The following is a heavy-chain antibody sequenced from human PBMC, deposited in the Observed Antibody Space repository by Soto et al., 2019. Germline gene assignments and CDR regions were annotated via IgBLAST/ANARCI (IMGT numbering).Heavy chain of an antibody. Sequence: QVQLVQSGTEVQKPGASVNISCKAPGYTFSLYEIHWVRQAPGQSLEWMGHIKPGNGETTLSQKFQGRVTITRDTSASTVYMEVSSLTSEDTAVYYCARDHYDFWGGYDFDSWGQGTLLTVSS. D-gene: IGHD3-3*01. J-gene: IGHJ4*02. CDR3: ARDHYDFWGGYDFDS. CDR2: IKPGNGET. CDR1: GYTFSLYE. V-gene: IGHV1-3*01.